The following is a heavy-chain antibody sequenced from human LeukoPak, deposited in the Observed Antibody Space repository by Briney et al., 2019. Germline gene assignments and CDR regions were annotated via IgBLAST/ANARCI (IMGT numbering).Heavy chain of an antibody. CDR3: ARAPRSVPAAIEGAFDI. D-gene: IGHD2-2*02. Sequence: PSETLSLTCTVSGGPISSGGYYWSWIRQPPGKGLEWIGYIYHSGSTYYNPSLKSRVTISVDRSKNQFSLKLSSVTAADTAVYYCARAPRSVPAAIEGAFDIWGQGTMVTVSS. V-gene: IGHV4-30-2*01. J-gene: IGHJ3*02. CDR2: IYHSGST. CDR1: GGPISSGGYY.